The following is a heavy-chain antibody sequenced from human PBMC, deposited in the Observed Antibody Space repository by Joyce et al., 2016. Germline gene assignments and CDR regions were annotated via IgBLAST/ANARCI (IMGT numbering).Heavy chain of an antibody. D-gene: IGHD1-26*01. CDR2: SDFGSGNT. V-gene: IGHV1-58*01. CDR1: GFIFNSAA. Sequence: QLVQSGPEVRKPATSVKVSCKPSGFIFNSAAVHWVRQAPGQRLEWIGWSDFGSGNTKYAQNFQQRVTFIRDVSTSTAYMELTSLRAEDTAVYYCATDRVGALSPWGPGTLVTVSS. CDR3: ATDRVGALSP. J-gene: IGHJ4*02.